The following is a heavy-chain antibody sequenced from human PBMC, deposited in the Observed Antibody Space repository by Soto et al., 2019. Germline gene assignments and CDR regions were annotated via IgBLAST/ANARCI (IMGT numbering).Heavy chain of an antibody. V-gene: IGHV3-48*02. Sequence: GGSLRLSCAASGFTFSSYSMNWVRQAPGKGLEWVSYISSSSSTIYYADSVKGRFTISRDNAKNSLYLQMNSLRDEDTAVYYCARGLRCSSTSCTGGMDVWGQGTTVTVSS. CDR1: GFTFSSYS. CDR2: ISSSSSTI. D-gene: IGHD2-2*01. J-gene: IGHJ6*02. CDR3: ARGLRCSSTSCTGGMDV.